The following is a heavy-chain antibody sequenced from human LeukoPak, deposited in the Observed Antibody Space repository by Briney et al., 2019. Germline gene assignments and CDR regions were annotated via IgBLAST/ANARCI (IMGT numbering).Heavy chain of an antibody. CDR2: INHSGTT. CDR1: GYSISSAYF. D-gene: IGHD3-10*01. CDR3: ARQLYVSGSYYAPMDV. V-gene: IGHV4-38-2*02. Sequence: SETLSLTCTVSGYSISSAYFWGWIRQPPGKGLEWIGSINHSGTTYYNPSLKSRVTISVDTSNNQFSLRLSSVTAADTAVYFCARQLYVSGSYYAPMDVWGKGTTVTISS. J-gene: IGHJ6*03.